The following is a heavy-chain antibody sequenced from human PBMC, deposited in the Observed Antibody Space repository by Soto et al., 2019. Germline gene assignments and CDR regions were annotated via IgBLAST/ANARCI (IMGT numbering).Heavy chain of an antibody. D-gene: IGHD3-10*01. J-gene: IGHJ5*02. CDR1: GGSVSSGSYY. CDR3: ARDKPYGSGSQAFDP. Sequence: SETLSLTCTVSGGSVSSGSYYWSWIRQPPGKGLEWIGYIYYSGSTNYNPSLKSRVTISVDTSKNQFSLKLSSVTAADTAVYYCARDKPYGSGSQAFDPWGQGTLVTVSS. CDR2: IYYSGST. V-gene: IGHV4-61*01.